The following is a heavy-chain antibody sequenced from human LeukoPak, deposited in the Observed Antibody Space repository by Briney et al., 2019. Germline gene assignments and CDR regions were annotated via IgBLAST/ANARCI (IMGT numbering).Heavy chain of an antibody. V-gene: IGHV3-7*01. J-gene: IGHJ4*02. CDR3: AREAY. Sequence: PGGSLRLSCAASGFTFSRYWMSWVRPAPGKGLEWVASVKEDGSQKNYMDSVKGRFTISRDNAKKSLVLEMNSLRVEDTAVYYCAREAYWGPGILVTVSS. CDR2: VKEDGSQK. CDR1: GFTFSRYW.